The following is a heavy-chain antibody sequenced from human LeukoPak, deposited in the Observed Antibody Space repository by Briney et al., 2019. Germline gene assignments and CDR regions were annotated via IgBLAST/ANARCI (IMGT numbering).Heavy chain of an antibody. Sequence: GALKPSCAAAGFFLSDYAMSWVRQGPTGGAGVVSSIRGGGEIFYADSVKGRFTLSRDDSRNTVYLQLNNLRVEDTAIYYCAKANWVSNADAVWWGQGTQVTVSS. V-gene: IGHV3-23*01. CDR2: IRGGGEI. CDR3: AKANWVSNADAVW. D-gene: IGHD1-1*01. J-gene: IGHJ4*02. CDR1: GFFLSDYA.